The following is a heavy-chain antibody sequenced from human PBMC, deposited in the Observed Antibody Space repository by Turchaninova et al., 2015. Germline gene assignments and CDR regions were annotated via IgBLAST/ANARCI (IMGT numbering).Heavy chain of an antibody. V-gene: IGHV3-49*03. D-gene: IGHD4-23*01. Sequence: EVQLVESGGGLVQPGRSLRLSFSTFCFSFGDYSLTWFRPAPGKGVGGGGGIRSKTFGATTEYAASAKGRFTISRDESKIVAYLQMNSLQTEDTAMYYCSKTQAFDSWGQGTLVSVSS. J-gene: IGHJ4*02. CDR2: IRSKTFGATT. CDR3: SKTQAFDS. CDR1: CFSFGDYS.